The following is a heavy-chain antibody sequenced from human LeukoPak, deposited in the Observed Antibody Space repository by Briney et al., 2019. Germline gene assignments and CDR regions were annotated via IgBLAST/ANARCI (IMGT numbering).Heavy chain of an antibody. Sequence: SVKVSCKASGGTFSSYTISWVRQAPGQGVEWMGRIIPILGIANSAQKFQGRVPITADKSTSTAYMELNSLRAEDTAVYYCVRGSSGYLDYWGQGTLVAVSS. D-gene: IGHD3-22*01. CDR3: VRGSSGYLDY. V-gene: IGHV1-69*02. CDR1: GGTFSSYT. J-gene: IGHJ4*02. CDR2: IIPILGIA.